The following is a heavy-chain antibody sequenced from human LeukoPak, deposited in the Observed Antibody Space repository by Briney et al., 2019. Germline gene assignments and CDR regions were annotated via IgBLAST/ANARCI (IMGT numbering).Heavy chain of an antibody. D-gene: IGHD3-10*01. CDR1: GGTFSSYA. V-gene: IGHV1-69*01. J-gene: IGHJ5*02. CDR2: IIPIFGTA. CDR3: AREDITMVRGVISFGSFDP. Sequence: GSSVKVSCKASGGTFSSYAISWVRQAPGQGLEWMGGIIPIFGTANYAQKFQGRVTITADESTSTAYMELSSLRSEDTAVYYCAREDITMVRGVISFGSFDPWGQGTLVTVSS.